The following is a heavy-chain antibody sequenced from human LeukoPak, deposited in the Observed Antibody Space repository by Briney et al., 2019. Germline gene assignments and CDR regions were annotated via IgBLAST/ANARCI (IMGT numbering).Heavy chain of an antibody. Sequence: SGGSLRLSCAAPGFTFSSYWMCWVRQAPGKGLEWVANIKQDGSEKSYVDSVKGRFTISRDNAKNSLYLQMNSLRAEDTAVYYCVREGTSGYLKTYWGQGTLVTVSS. CDR2: IKQDGSEK. CDR1: GFTFSSYW. CDR3: VREGTSGYLKTY. J-gene: IGHJ4*02. D-gene: IGHD3-3*01. V-gene: IGHV3-7*03.